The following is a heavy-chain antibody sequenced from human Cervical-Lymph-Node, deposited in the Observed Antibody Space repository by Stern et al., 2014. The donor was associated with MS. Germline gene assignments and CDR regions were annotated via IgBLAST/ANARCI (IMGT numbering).Heavy chain of an antibody. J-gene: IGHJ6*02. D-gene: IGHD3-3*01. CDR3: ATDRDDFRSGYSAPTKGYGLDV. CDR2: FDPEVGET. V-gene: IGHV1-24*01. CDR1: GYTLTELS. Sequence: QLVESGAEVKKPGASVKVSCKVSGYTLTELSMHWVRQAPGKGLEWMGGFDPEVGETIHAQKFQGRVTMSDDTSTDTAYMELSSLRSEDTAVYYCATDRDDFRSGYSAPTKGYGLDVGGQGTTVTVT.